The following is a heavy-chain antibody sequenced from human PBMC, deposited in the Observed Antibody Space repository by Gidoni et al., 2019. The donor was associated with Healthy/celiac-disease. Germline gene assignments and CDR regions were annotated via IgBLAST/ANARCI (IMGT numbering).Heavy chain of an antibody. D-gene: IGHD3-22*01. CDR1: GFTFSSYA. CDR2: ISYDGSNK. Sequence: QVQLVESGGGVVQPGRSLRLSCAASGFTFSSYAMHWVRQAPGKGLEWVAVISYDGSNKYYADSVKGRFTISRDNSKNTLYLQMNSLRAEDTAVYYCARGGITMIVVGEGNAFDIWGQGTMVTVSS. CDR3: ARGGITMIVVGEGNAFDI. V-gene: IGHV3-30-3*01. J-gene: IGHJ3*02.